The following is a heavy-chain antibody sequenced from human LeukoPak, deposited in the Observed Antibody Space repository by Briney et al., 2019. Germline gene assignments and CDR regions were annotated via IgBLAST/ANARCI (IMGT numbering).Heavy chain of an antibody. Sequence: GGSLRLSCAASGFTFSDYNVNWVRQAPGKGLEWVSYITGTSNTIHYADSVKGRFTISRDNAKNSLYLQMNSLRAEDTAVYYCARVVDYGFDYWGQGTLVTVSS. CDR2: ITGTSNTI. J-gene: IGHJ4*02. CDR1: GFTFSDYN. V-gene: IGHV3-48*04. D-gene: IGHD4-17*01. CDR3: ARVVDYGFDY.